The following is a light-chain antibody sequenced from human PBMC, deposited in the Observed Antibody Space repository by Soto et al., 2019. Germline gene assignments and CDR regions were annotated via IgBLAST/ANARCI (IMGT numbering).Light chain of an antibody. CDR1: RPVPTN. V-gene: IGKV1-9*01. CDR3: QQVKTYPRT. CDR2: EES. J-gene: IGKJ4*01. Sequence: DIPLTQSPSFLSASVGQRVTSTCGPSRPVPTNMAWYRQKPGKPPKLLIYEESTLHSGVPSRFSGRKSGTQFTLTIDSLQPEDFATYYCQQVKTYPRTFGGGTKVEIK.